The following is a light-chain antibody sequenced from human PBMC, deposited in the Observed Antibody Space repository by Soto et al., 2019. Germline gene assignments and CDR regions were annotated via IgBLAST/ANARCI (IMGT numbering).Light chain of an antibody. V-gene: IGKV3-20*01. CDR3: QQYGGSPLFT. CDR2: DAS. J-gene: IGKJ3*01. Sequence: EFVLTQSPGTLSLSPGERATLSCRASQTVRNNYLAWYQQKPGQAPRLLIYDASSRATGIPDRFSGGGSGTDFTLTISRLEPEDFAVYSCQQYGGSPLFTFGPGTRVDFK. CDR1: QTVRNNY.